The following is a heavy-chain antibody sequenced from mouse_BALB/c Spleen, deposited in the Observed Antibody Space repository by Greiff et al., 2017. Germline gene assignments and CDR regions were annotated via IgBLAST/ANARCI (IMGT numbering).Heavy chain of an antibody. CDR3: AREDYYGSKFYWYFDV. CDR2: INSNGGST. J-gene: IGHJ1*01. Sequence: EVQGVESGGGLVQPGGSLKLSCAASGFTFSSYGMSWVRQTPDKRLELVATINSNGGSTYYPDSVKGRFTISRDNAKNTLYLQMSSLKSEDTAMYYCAREDYYGSKFYWYFDVWGAGTTVTVSS. CDR1: GFTFSSYG. V-gene: IGHV5-6-3*01. D-gene: IGHD1-1*01.